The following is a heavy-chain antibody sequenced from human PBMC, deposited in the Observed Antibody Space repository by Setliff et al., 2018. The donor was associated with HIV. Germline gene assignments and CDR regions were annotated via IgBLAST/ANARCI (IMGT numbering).Heavy chain of an antibody. CDR1: GFTFGDYA. J-gene: IGHJ4*02. V-gene: IGHV3-49*04. D-gene: IGHD4-17*01. CDR3: SRDDLYGGNSFDY. Sequence: GGSLRRSCTTSGFTFGDYAMSWVRQSPGKGLEWVGFIRSKVYGGTTEYASSVKGRFTISRDDSKSIAYLQINSLKPEDTAVYYCSRDDLYGGNSFDYWGQGTLVTVSS. CDR2: IRSKVYGGTT.